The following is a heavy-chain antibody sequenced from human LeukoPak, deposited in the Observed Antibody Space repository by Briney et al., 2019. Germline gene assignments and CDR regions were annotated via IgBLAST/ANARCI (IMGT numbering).Heavy chain of an antibody. Sequence: GESVKIFCKGSGYSFTSYWIGWVRQMPGKGLEWMGIIYPGDSDTRYSPSFQGQVTISADKSISTAYLQWSSLKASDTAMYYCAREGGYYDFWSGYYIPYYFDYWGQGTLVTVSS. CDR2: IYPGDSDT. CDR1: GYSFTSYW. D-gene: IGHD3-3*01. J-gene: IGHJ4*02. CDR3: AREGGYYDFWSGYYIPYYFDY. V-gene: IGHV5-51*01.